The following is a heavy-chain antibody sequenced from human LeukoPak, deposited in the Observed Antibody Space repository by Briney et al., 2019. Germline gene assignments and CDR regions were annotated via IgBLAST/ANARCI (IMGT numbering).Heavy chain of an antibody. V-gene: IGHV5-51*01. J-gene: IGHJ4*02. CDR3: ARRGYSGYDYEPFSDY. CDR1: GYSFTSYW. Sequence: GESLKISCKGSGYSFTSYWIGWVRQMPGKGLEWMGIIYPGDSDTRYSPSFQGQVTTSADKSISTAYLQWSSLKASDTAMYYCARRGYSGYDYEPFSDYWGQGTLVTVSS. CDR2: IYPGDSDT. D-gene: IGHD5-12*01.